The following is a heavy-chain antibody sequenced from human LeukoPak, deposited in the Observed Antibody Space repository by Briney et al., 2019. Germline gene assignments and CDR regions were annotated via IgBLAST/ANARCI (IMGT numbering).Heavy chain of an antibody. CDR2: IYHSGST. D-gene: IGHD6-19*01. J-gene: IGHJ4*02. CDR3: ARARLKQWLGRGSYFDY. CDR1: GYSISRGYY. V-gene: IGHV4-38-2*02. Sequence: SETLSLTCTVSGYSISRGYYWGWIRQPPGKGLEWIGAIYHSGSTYYNPSLKSRVTISVDTSKNQFSLKFTSVTAADTAVYYCARARLKQWLGRGSYFDYWGQGTLVTVSS.